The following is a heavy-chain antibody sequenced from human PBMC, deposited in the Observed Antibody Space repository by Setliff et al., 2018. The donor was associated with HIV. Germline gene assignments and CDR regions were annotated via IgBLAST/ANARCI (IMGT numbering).Heavy chain of an antibody. CDR3: ATYADRESNRFDP. Sequence: GGSLRLSCAASGVTFSNYAMHWVRQAPGKGLEWVAVIWSDGGHKYYADSVKGRFTISRDNSKNTLYLQMRSLRVEDTAVYYCATYADRESNRFDPWGQGILVTVSS. CDR1: GVTFSNYA. D-gene: IGHD3-10*01. CDR2: IWSDGGHK. V-gene: IGHV3-33*08. J-gene: IGHJ5*02.